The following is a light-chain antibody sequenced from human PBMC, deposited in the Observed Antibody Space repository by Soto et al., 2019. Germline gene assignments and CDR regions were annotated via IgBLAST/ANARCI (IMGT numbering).Light chain of an antibody. V-gene: IGKV1-39*01. J-gene: IGKJ3*01. CDR3: QQSSMTPFT. CDR2: AAS. CDR1: QSISSY. Sequence: DIQMTQSPSSLSASAGDRVTITCRASQSISSYLNWYQQKPGKAPKLLIYAASNLQSEVPSRFSGSGSGTDFTRTISSLQPEDFATYFCQQSSMTPFTFGPGTKVEIK.